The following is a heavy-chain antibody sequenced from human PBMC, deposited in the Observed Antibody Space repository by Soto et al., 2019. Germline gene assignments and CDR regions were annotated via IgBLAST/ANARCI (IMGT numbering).Heavy chain of an antibody. V-gene: IGHV4-30-2*01. CDR2: IYHSGST. CDR1: GGSISSGGYS. CDR3: ARVGRCSGGSCYFDY. Sequence: PSETLSLTCAVSGGSISSGGYSWSWIRQPPGKGLEWIGYIYHSGSTYYNPSLKSRVTISVDRSKNQFSLKLSSVTAADTAVYYCARVGRCSGGSCYFDYWGQGTLVTVYS. J-gene: IGHJ4*02. D-gene: IGHD2-15*01.